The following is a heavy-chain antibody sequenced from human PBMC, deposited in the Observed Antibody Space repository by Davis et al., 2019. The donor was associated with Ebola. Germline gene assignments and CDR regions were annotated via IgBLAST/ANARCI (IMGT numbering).Heavy chain of an antibody. CDR2: IIPNFGTA. CDR3: ARDNVRRGSYWPPFDY. CDR1: GGTFSSYA. V-gene: IGHV1-69*13. Sequence: AASVKVSCKASGGTFSSYAINWVRQAPGQGLEWVAGIIPNFGTANYAQTFQGRVTITADESTSTAYMDLSSLRSEDTAVYYCARDNVRRGSYWPPFDYWGQGTLVTVSS. D-gene: IGHD1-26*01. J-gene: IGHJ4*02.